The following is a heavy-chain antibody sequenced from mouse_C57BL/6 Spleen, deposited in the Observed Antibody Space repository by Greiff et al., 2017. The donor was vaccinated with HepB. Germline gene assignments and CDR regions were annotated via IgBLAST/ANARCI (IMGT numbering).Heavy chain of an antibody. D-gene: IGHD3-1*01. CDR3: ARSGALAWFAY. CDR2: IHPNSGST. Sequence: QVQLQQSGAELVKPGASVKLSCKASGYTFTSYWMHWVKQRPGQGLEWIGMIHPNSGSTNYNEKFKSKANLTVDKSSSTAYMQLSSLTSEDSAVYYCARSGALAWFAYWGQGTLVTVSA. CDR1: GYTFTSYW. V-gene: IGHV1-64*01. J-gene: IGHJ3*01.